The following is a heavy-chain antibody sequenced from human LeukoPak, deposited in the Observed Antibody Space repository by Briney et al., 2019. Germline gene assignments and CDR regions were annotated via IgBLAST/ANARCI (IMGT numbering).Heavy chain of an antibody. CDR2: IYYSGST. J-gene: IGHJ4*02. D-gene: IGHD3-22*01. Sequence: SETLSLTCTVSGGSISSYYWSWIRQPPGKGLEWTGYIYYSGSTNYNPSLKSRVTISVDTSKNQFSLKLSSVTAADTAVYYCARETYYYDSSGYYYAAHYFDYWGQGTLVTVSS. V-gene: IGHV4-59*01. CDR3: ARETYYYDSSGYYYAAHYFDY. CDR1: GGSISSYY.